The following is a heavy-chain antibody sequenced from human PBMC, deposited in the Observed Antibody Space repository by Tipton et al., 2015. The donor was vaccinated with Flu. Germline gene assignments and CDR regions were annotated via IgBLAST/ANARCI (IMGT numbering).Heavy chain of an antibody. Sequence: TLSLTCTVSSGPIRSTNYFCAWIRQPPGKRLELIGSIYPSGATYYNPSLKSRVTISVDTSKRQFSLKLRSVTAADTAVYYCARLSYYDVDLKNFYFDYWGQGALVTVSS. V-gene: IGHV4-39*01. CDR2: IYPSGAT. D-gene: IGHD3-10*02. J-gene: IGHJ4*02. CDR3: ARLSYYDVDLKNFYFDY. CDR1: SGPIRSTNYF.